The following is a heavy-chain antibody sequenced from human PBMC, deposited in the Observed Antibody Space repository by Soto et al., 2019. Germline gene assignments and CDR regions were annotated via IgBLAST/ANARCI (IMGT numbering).Heavy chain of an antibody. Sequence: HPGGSLRLSCAASEFTFSSYGMHWVRQAPGKGLEWVAVISYDGSNKYYADSVKGRFTISRDNSKNTLYLQMNSLRAEDTAVYYCAKYSDVAYYFDYWGQGTLVTVSS. CDR2: ISYDGSNK. D-gene: IGHD2-15*01. CDR3: AKYSDVAYYFDY. J-gene: IGHJ4*02. CDR1: EFTFSSYG. V-gene: IGHV3-30*18.